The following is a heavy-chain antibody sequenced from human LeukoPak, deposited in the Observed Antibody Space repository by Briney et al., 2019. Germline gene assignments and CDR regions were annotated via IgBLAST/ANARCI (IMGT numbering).Heavy chain of an antibody. CDR1: GFTFSSYG. J-gene: IGHJ1*01. V-gene: IGHV3-30*18. CDR2: ISYDGSNK. CDR3: AKTLGYCSSTSCHEEH. D-gene: IGHD2-2*01. Sequence: PGGSLRLSCAASGFTFSSYGMHWVRQAPGKGLEWVAVISYDGSNKYYADSVKGRFTISRDNSKNTLYLQMNSLRAEDTAVYYCAKTLGYCSSTSCHEEHWGQGTLSPSPQ.